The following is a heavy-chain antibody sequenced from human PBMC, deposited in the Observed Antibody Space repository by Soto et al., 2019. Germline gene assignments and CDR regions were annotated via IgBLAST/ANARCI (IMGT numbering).Heavy chain of an antibody. CDR1: SDSISRSHW. V-gene: IGHV4-4*02. J-gene: IGHJ3*02. D-gene: IGHD2-21*02. Sequence: SETLSLTCAVSSDSISRSHWLTWVRQSPGKGLEWIGDIYHSGSVYYNPSLKSRISISMDKSNNQFSLKLSSVTAADTAVYYCARGAYCGGDCYPGGAFDIWGQGTMVTVSS. CDR2: IYHSGSV. CDR3: ARGAYCGGDCYPGGAFDI.